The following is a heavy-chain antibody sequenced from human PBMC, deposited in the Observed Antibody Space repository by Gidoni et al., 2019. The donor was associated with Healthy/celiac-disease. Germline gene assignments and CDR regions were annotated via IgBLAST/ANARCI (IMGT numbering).Heavy chain of an antibody. CDR1: GVSIRSRSYY. CDR3: AREVGATTSDDAFDI. CDR2: IYYSGST. D-gene: IGHD1-26*01. V-gene: IGHV4-39*07. Sequence: QLQLQESGPGLVKPSETLSLTCTVSGVSIRSRSYYWGWIRQPPGKGLEWIGSIYYSGSTYYNPSLKSRVTISVDTSKNQFSLKLSSVTAADTAVYYCAREVGATTSDDAFDIWGQGTMVTVSS. J-gene: IGHJ3*02.